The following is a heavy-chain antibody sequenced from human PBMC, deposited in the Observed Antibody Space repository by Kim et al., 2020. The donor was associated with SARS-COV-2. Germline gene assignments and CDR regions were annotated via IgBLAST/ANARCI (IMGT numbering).Heavy chain of an antibody. CDR1: GFTFDDYA. CDR2: ISWNSGSI. J-gene: IGHJ4*02. CDR3: AQGAIVGATLYYFDY. D-gene: IGHD1-26*01. V-gene: IGHV3-9*01. Sequence: GGSLRLSCAASGFTFDDYAMHWVRQAPGKGLEWVSGISWNSGSIGYADSVKGRFTISRDNARNSLYLQMSSLRAEDTALYYCAQGAIVGATLYYFDYWGQGTLVTVSS.